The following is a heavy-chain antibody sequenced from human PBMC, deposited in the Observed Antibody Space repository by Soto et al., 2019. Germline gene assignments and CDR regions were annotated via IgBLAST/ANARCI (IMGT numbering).Heavy chain of an antibody. D-gene: IGHD3-10*01. CDR3: ARDRGNYYGSGSYYWFDP. Sequence: QVQLVQSGAEVKKPGASVKVSCKASGYTFTGYYMHWVRQAPGQGLEWMGWINPNSGGTNYAQKFQGRVTMTRDTSISTAYMELSRLRSDDTAVYYCARDRGNYYGSGSYYWFDPWGQGTLVTVSS. J-gene: IGHJ5*02. CDR1: GYTFTGYY. CDR2: INPNSGGT. V-gene: IGHV1-2*02.